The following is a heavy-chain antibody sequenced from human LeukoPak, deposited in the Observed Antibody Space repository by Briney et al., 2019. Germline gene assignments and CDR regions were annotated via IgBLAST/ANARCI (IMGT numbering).Heavy chain of an antibody. CDR2: IYSAGSI. CDR1: GFTVSSNS. Sequence: GGSLRLSCTVSGFTVSSNSMSWVRQAPGKGLEWVSFIYSAGSIYYSDSVKGRFTISIDNSKNTLYLQMNSLRAEDTAIYYCAKTGVGATTGFDYWGQGTLVTVSS. J-gene: IGHJ4*02. D-gene: IGHD1-26*01. V-gene: IGHV3-53*01. CDR3: AKTGVGATTGFDY.